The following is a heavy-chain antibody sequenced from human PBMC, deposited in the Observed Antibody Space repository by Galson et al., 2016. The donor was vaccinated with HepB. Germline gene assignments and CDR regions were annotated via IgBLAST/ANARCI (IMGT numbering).Heavy chain of an antibody. J-gene: IGHJ5*02. CDR1: GFPFTGYS. Sequence: SLRLSCAASGFPFTGYSMNWVRLAPGKGLEWVAYISASSNHIYYVDSVRGRFSVSRDNSKNSVYLQMNSLRTEDTAVYFCARESVVAGEPGWFDPWGLGTLVTVSS. CDR2: ISASSNHI. V-gene: IGHV3-21*01. D-gene: IGHD6-19*01. CDR3: ARESVVAGEPGWFDP.